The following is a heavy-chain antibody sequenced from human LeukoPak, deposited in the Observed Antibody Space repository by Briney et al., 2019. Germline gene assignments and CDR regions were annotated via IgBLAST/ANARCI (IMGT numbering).Heavy chain of an antibody. J-gene: IGHJ6*03. V-gene: IGHV3-11*01. CDR1: GFMCSDYY. CDR2: ITNSGDTI. D-gene: IGHD1-26*01. CDR3: ARDRGLVGSRYYYMDV. Sequence: GGSLRLSCVDSGFMCSDYYMSYIRQAPGKVLEWRSYITNSGDTIYYVDCVKGRFTASRDNTKNSLYLQMNSLTAEDTAVYFCARDRGLVGSRYYYMDVWGKGATVTVS.